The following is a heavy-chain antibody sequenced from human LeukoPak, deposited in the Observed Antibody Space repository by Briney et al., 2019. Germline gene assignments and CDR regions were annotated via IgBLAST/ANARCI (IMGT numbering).Heavy chain of an antibody. CDR1: GFPFNNYN. D-gene: IGHD3-9*01. CDR3: ARDDPYDILTSDY. Sequence: GGSLRLSCAASGFPFNNYNMNWVRQLPARGLECVSSITNSGTYIYYADSVKGRFTISRDNAKNSLYLQMNSLRAEDTAVYYCARDDPYDILTSDYWGQGTLVTVSS. CDR2: ITNSGTYI. V-gene: IGHV3-21*01. J-gene: IGHJ4*02.